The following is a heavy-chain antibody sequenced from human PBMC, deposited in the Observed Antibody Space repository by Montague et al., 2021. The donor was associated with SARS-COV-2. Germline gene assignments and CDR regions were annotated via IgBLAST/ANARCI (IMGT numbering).Heavy chain of an antibody. D-gene: IGHD3-10*01. CDR2: INHSGST. V-gene: IGHV4-34*01. CDR1: GGSFSGYY. Sequence: SETLSLTCAVHGGSFSGYYWSWIRQPPGKGLEWIGEINHSGSTNYNPSLKSRVTISVDTSKNQFSLELSSVTAADTAVYYCAVNYGSGSYSTYYYGMDVWGQGTTVTVSS. CDR3: AVNYGSGSYSTYYYGMDV. J-gene: IGHJ6*02.